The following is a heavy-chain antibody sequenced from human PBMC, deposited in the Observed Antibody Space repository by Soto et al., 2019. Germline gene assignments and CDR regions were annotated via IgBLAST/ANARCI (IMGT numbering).Heavy chain of an antibody. CDR2: MNPNSGNT. CDR1: GYTFTSYD. Sequence: SVKVSCKASGYTFTSYDINWVRQATGQGLEWMGWMNPNSGNTGYAQKFQGRVTMTRNTSISTAYMELSSLRSEDTAVYYCARGDGGYAGLTYYYYYYMDVWGKGTTVTVSS. D-gene: IGHD5-12*01. V-gene: IGHV1-8*01. J-gene: IGHJ6*03. CDR3: ARGDGGYAGLTYYYYYYMDV.